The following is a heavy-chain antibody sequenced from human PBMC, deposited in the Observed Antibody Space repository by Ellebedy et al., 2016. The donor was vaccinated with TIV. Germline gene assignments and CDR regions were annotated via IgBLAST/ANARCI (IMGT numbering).Heavy chain of an antibody. V-gene: IGHV3-7*01. CDR1: GFTFRNYW. J-gene: IGHJ4*02. CDR2: INQDGSQV. D-gene: IGHD1-26*01. Sequence: GESLKISCATSGFTFRNYWMTWVRQAPGKGLECVATINQDGSQVFYLDSVKGRFTISRDNANNSLYLHMNSLRADDSAMYYSARVFSLGTGPVGYWGQGTLVTVSS. CDR3: ARVFSLGTGPVGY.